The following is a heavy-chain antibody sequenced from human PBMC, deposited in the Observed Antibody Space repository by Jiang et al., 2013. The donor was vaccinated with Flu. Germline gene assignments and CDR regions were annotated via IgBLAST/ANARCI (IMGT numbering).Heavy chain of an antibody. CDR1: GYTFTSNW. CDR2: IDPRDSYI. Sequence: GAEVKKPGESLRISCQGTGYTFTSNWISWVRQIPGKGLEWLGRIDPRDSYINYNPSFRGHVTISTDESISTAYLQWSSLKASDSAMYYCARGGGTYHDDNIGYKNFDYWGQGTLVTVSS. J-gene: IGHJ4*02. D-gene: IGHD3-22*01. CDR3: ARGGGTYHDDNIGYKNFDY. V-gene: IGHV5-10-1*01.